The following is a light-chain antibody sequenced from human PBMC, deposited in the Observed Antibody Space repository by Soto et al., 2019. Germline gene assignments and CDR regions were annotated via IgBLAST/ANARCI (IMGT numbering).Light chain of an antibody. CDR3: QQFIIPPYRYI. V-gene: IGKV3-20*01. J-gene: IGKJ2*01. CDR2: GAS. CDR1: QDVGTNY. Sequence: EIVLTQSPGTLSLSPGEGATLSCRSSQDVGTNYLAWYQQKPGQAPRLLIFGASSRASGVPGRFSGSGSGTDFTLTISRLEPEDSAVYCCQQFIIPPYRYIFGQGTKLEI.